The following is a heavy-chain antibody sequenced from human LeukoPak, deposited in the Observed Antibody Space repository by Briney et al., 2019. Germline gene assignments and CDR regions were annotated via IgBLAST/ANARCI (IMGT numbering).Heavy chain of an antibody. CDR2: ISHSGST. V-gene: IGHV4-4*02. J-gene: IGHJ4*02. D-gene: IGHD4-17*01. CDR1: GDSISSNNW. Sequence: SGTLSLTCAVSGDSISSNNWWNWVRQPPGKGLEWIGEISHSGSTDYNPSLKSRVTISVDTSKNQFSLKLSSVTAADTAVYYCARASHDYGDYSHFDYWGQGTLVTVSS. CDR3: ARASHDYGDYSHFDY.